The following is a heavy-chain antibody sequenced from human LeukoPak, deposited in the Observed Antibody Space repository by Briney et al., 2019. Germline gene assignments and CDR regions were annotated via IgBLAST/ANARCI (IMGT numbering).Heavy chain of an antibody. CDR3: ARAGCTNGVCYFRPNWFDP. V-gene: IGHV4-31*03. D-gene: IGHD2-8*01. J-gene: IGHJ5*02. CDR2: IYYSGST. Sequence: SETLSLTCTVSGGSISSGGYYWSWIRQHPGKGLEWIGYIYYSGSTYYNPSLKSRVTISVDTSKNQFSLKPSSVTAADTAVYYCARAGCTNGVCYFRPNWFDPWGQGTLVTVSS. CDR1: GGSISSGGYY.